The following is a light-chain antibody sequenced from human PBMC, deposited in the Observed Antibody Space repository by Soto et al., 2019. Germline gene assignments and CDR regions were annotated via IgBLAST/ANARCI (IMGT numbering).Light chain of an antibody. CDR2: GAT. CDR3: QHYGCSFT. Sequence: EIVLTQSPGTLSLSPGERATLSCRASQSVSSSYSAWHQQKPGQAPRLLIYGATSRAASIPDTFGGSGSGTYITLTISRLAPEDLAVYYGQHYGCSFTFGPGTKVDIK. CDR1: QSVSSSY. V-gene: IGKV3-20*01. J-gene: IGKJ3*01.